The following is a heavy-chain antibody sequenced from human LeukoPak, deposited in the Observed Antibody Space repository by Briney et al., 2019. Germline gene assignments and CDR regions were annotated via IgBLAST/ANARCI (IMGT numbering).Heavy chain of an antibody. D-gene: IGHD5-18*01. V-gene: IGHV4-30-4*01. Sequence: PSETLALTCTVSGGSISSGDDYWSGIRQPPGKGLEWIGYIYYSGSTYYTPSLRGRVTISVDTSKNQFSLNLSSVTAADTAVYYCARGYSIVYWGQGTLVTVSS. CDR2: IYYSGST. J-gene: IGHJ4*02. CDR1: GGSISSGDDY. CDR3: ARGYSIVY.